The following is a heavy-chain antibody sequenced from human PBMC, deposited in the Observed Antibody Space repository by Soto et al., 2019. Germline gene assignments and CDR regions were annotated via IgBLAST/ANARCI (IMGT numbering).Heavy chain of an antibody. CDR2: ISGSGDST. D-gene: IGHD6-13*01. CDR1: GFTFSSYA. J-gene: IGHJ4*02. Sequence: PGGSLRLSCEASGFTFSSYAMSWVRQAPGKGLEWVSAISGSGDSTYYADSVKGRFTISRDTSKNTLYLQMDSLRAEDTALYYCAKSYSSNWYDYFDYWGQGTLVTVSS. CDR3: AKSYSSNWYDYFDY. V-gene: IGHV3-23*01.